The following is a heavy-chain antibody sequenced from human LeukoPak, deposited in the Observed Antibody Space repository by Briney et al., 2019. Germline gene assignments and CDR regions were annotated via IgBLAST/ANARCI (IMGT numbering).Heavy chain of an antibody. Sequence: PGGSLGLSCAASGFTFSSYGMTWVRQAPGKGLEWVSHISSGGHVISYEDSVKGRFIISRDDAESSLYLQMNSLRAEDTAVYYCARDEDGDQDFDYWGQGTLVTVSS. CDR3: ARDEDGDQDFDY. D-gene: IGHD7-27*01. V-gene: IGHV3-48*03. J-gene: IGHJ4*02. CDR1: GFTFSSYG. CDR2: ISSGGHVI.